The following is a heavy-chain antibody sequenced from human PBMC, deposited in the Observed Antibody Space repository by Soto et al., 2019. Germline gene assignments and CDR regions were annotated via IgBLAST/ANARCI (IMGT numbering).Heavy chain of an antibody. CDR3: ARASSHRTHRYYYYYGMDV. CDR1: GGSFSGYY. J-gene: IGHJ6*02. Sequence: PSETLSLTCAVYGGSFSGYYWSWIRQPPGKGLEWIGEINHSGSTNYNPSLKSRVTISVDTSKNRFSLKLSSVTAADTAVYYCARASSHRTHRYYYYYGMDVWGQGTTVTVSS. CDR2: INHSGST. V-gene: IGHV4-34*01. D-gene: IGHD2-2*01.